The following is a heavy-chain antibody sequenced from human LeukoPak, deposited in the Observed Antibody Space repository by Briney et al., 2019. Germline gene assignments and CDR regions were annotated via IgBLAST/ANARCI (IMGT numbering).Heavy chain of an antibody. CDR3: ARLASGWYIIDY. CDR2: IKQDGSEK. J-gene: IGHJ4*02. D-gene: IGHD6-19*01. Sequence: GGSLRLSCAASGFTFSSHWMNWVRQAPGKGLEWVANIKQDGSEKYYVDSVKGRFTISRDNAKNSLYLQMNSLRAEDTAVYYCARLASGWYIIDYWGQGTLVTVSS. CDR1: GFTFSSHW. V-gene: IGHV3-7*01.